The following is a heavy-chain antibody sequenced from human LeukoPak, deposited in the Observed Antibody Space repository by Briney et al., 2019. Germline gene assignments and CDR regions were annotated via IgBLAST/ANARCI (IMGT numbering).Heavy chain of an antibody. J-gene: IGHJ3*02. D-gene: IGHD4-17*01. CDR3: GVYGDRDAFDI. Sequence: GGSLRLSCAASGFTFSSYSMNWVRQAPGKGLEWVSSISSSSSYIYYADSVKGRFTISGDNAKSSLYLQMNSLRAEDTAVYYCGVYGDRDAFDIWGQGTMVTVSS. V-gene: IGHV3-21*01. CDR2: ISSSSSYI. CDR1: GFTFSSYS.